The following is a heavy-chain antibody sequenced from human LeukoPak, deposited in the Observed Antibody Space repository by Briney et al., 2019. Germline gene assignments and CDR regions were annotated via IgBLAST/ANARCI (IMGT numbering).Heavy chain of an antibody. D-gene: IGHD3-22*01. Sequence: GASVKVSCKASGYTFTGYYMHWVRQAPGQGLEWMGIINPSGGSTSYAQKFQGRVTMTRDTSTSTVYMELSSLRSEDTAVYYCARSKASSGYPEYYFDYWGQGTLVTVSS. CDR2: INPSGGST. CDR1: GYTFTGYY. J-gene: IGHJ4*02. V-gene: IGHV1-46*01. CDR3: ARSKASSGYPEYYFDY.